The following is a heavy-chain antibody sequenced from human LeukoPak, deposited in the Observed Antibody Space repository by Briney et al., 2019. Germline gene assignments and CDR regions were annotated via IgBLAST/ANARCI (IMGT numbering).Heavy chain of an antibody. Sequence: GGSLRLSCAASGFTFSNAWMNWVRQAPGKGLEWVGRIKSKTDGGTTDYAAPVKGRFTISRDDSKNTLYLQMNSLKTEDTAVYCCTTLVEYYSDSSGYPSDYWGQGTLVTVSS. V-gene: IGHV3-15*01. CDR3: TTLVEYYSDSSGYPSDY. D-gene: IGHD3-22*01. J-gene: IGHJ4*02. CDR2: IKSKTDGGTT. CDR1: GFTFSNAW.